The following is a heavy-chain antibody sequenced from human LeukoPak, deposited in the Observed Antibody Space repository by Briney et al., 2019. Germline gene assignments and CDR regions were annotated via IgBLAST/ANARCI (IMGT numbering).Heavy chain of an antibody. CDR3: ARVASSEWPVGIHYYYYYYMDV. J-gene: IGHJ6*03. D-gene: IGHD3-3*01. CDR2: INPNSGGT. V-gene: IGHV1-2*02. Sequence: AAVKVSCKASGYTFTGYYMHWVRQAPGQGREWRGWINPNSGGTNYAQKFQGRVTLTRDTSISTAYMELSRLRSDDTAVYYCARVASSEWPVGIHYYYYYYMDVWGKGTTVTVSS. CDR1: GYTFTGYY.